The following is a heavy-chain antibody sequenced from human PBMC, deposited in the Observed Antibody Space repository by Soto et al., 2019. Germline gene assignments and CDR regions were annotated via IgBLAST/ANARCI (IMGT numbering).Heavy chain of an antibody. Sequence: QVQLVQSGAEVKKLGASVKVSCKTSGYTFTSYDIHWVRQATGQGPEWMGWMNPYSGNTVYAQKFQGRIIMTRNTSMSTAYMELSSLRSEDTAVYYCARTRFGAVAGTWGQGTLVTVSS. J-gene: IGHJ5*02. CDR3: ARTRFGAVAGT. CDR1: GYTFTSYD. D-gene: IGHD6-19*01. CDR2: MNPYSGNT. V-gene: IGHV1-8*01.